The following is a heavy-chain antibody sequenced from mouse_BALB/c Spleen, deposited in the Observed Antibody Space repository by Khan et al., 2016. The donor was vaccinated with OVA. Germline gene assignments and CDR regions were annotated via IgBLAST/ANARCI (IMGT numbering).Heavy chain of an antibody. CDR1: GYSITSDYA. Sequence: EVQLVETGPGLVKPSQSLSLTCTVIGYSITSDYAWNWIRQFPGNKLEWMGYISYSGSTSYNPSLKSRISITRDTSKNQFFLQLNSVTTEDTATYYCARGRYRYPFAYWGQGTLVTVSA. J-gene: IGHJ3*01. V-gene: IGHV3-2*02. D-gene: IGHD2-14*01. CDR2: ISYSGST. CDR3: ARGRYRYPFAY.